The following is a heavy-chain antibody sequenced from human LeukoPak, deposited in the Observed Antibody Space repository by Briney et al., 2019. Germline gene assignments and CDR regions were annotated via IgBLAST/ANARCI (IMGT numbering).Heavy chain of an antibody. CDR3: AKHRSRQQLVDY. J-gene: IGHJ4*02. Sequence: GGSLRLSCAASGFTFSSYSMNWVRQAPGKGLEWVSSISSSSSYIYYADSVKGRFTISRDNAKNSLYPQMNSLRAEDTAVYYCAKHRSRQQLVDYWGQGTLVTVSS. CDR1: GFTFSSYS. V-gene: IGHV3-21*04. D-gene: IGHD6-13*01. CDR2: ISSSSSYI.